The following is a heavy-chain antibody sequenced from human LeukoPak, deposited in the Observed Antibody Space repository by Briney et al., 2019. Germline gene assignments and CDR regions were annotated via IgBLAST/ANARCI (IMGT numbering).Heavy chain of an antibody. J-gene: IGHJ6*03. V-gene: IGHV1-46*01. D-gene: IGHD3-10*01. CDR1: GYTFTSYY. CDR3: ARGYYYGSGSYSAYYYMDV. Sequence: ASVKVSCKASGYTFTSYYMHWVRQAPGQGLEWMGIINPSGGSTSYAQKFQGRVTMTRDMSTSTVYMELSSLRSEDTAVYYCARGYYYGSGSYSAYYYMDVWGKGTTVTVSS. CDR2: INPSGGST.